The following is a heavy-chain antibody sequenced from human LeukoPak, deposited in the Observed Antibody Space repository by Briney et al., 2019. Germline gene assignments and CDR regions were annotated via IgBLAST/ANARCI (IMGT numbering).Heavy chain of an antibody. CDR1: GGSFNGYY. V-gene: IGHV4-34*01. D-gene: IGHD6-19*01. CDR2: INHSGST. CDR3: ARGWYGSGWYFRGSFDY. Sequence: ASETLSLTCAVYGGSFNGYYWSWIRQPPGKGLEWIGEINHSGSTNYNPSLKSRVTISVDTSKNQFSLKLSSVTAADTAVYYCARGWYGSGWYFRGSFDYWGQGTLVTVSS. J-gene: IGHJ4*02.